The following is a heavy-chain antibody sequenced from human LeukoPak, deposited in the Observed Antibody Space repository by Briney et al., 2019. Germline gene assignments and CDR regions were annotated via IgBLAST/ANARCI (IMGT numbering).Heavy chain of an antibody. Sequence: SETLSHTCTVSGGSISSYYWSWIRQPPGKGLEWIGYIYTSGSTNYNPSLKSRVTISVDTSKNQFSLKLSSVTAADTAVYYCARHLSIYSYGSNYYYYYMDVWGKGTTVTVSS. CDR1: GGSISSYY. CDR3: ARHLSIYSYGSNYYYYYMDV. D-gene: IGHD5-18*01. CDR2: IYTSGST. J-gene: IGHJ6*03. V-gene: IGHV4-4*09.